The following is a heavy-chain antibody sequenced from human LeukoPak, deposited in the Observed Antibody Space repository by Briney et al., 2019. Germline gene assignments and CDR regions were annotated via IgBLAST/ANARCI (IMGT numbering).Heavy chain of an antibody. CDR1: GFTFSSYG. Sequence: GRSLRLSCAASGFTFSSYGMHWVRQAPGKGLEWVAFIRYDGSNKYYADSVKGRFTISRDNSKNTLYLQMNSLRAEDTAVYYCAKDGSVVVQGGIVYWGQGTLVTVSS. CDR2: IRYDGSNK. J-gene: IGHJ4*02. D-gene: IGHD2-2*01. V-gene: IGHV3-30*02. CDR3: AKDGSVVVQGGIVY.